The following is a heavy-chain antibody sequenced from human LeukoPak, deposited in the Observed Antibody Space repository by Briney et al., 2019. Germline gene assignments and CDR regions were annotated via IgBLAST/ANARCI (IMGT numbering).Heavy chain of an antibody. J-gene: IGHJ4*02. Sequence: GGSLRLSCGASGFTLINYGMGWVRQAPGKGLEWVSGISGSGDSTYYADSVKGRFTISRDNSKSTLYLQMNSLRAEDTAIYYCEKDRDLDGCCYPHWGQGTLVTVSS. CDR2: ISGSGDST. V-gene: IGHV3-23*01. D-gene: IGHD2-15*01. CDR3: EKDRDLDGCCYPH. CDR1: GFTLINYG.